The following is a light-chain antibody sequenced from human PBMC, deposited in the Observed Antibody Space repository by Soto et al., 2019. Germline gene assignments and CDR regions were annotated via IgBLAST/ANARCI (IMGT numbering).Light chain of an antibody. Sequence: DIQMTQSPSSLSASVGDRVTITCRASQSISSYLIWYQHKPGEAPKLLIYGASSLYSGVPSRFSGSGSGTEFTLTSNSLQPEDFATDYCQQSYSNPLTFGGGTKVEIK. V-gene: IGKV1-39*01. J-gene: IGKJ4*01. CDR2: GAS. CDR1: QSISSY. CDR3: QQSYSNPLT.